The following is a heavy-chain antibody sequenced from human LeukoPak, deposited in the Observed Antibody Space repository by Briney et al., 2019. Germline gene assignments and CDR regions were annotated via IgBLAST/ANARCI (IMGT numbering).Heavy chain of an antibody. CDR2: INGDGSSA. V-gene: IGHV3-74*01. CDR3: ARELGYCGHTRCHKPLDF. J-gene: IGHJ4*02. Sequence: GGSLRLSCVASGFTFSDYWMDWVRQVPGKGRVWVSRINGDGSSASYADSVKGRFTISRDNAKNTMYLQMNSLRGEDTAVYYCARELGYCGHTRCHKPLDFWGQGTLATVSS. CDR1: GFTFSDYW. D-gene: IGHD2-2*01.